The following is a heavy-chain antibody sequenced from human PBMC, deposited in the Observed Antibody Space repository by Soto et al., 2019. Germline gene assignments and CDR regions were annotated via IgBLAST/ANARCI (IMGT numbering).Heavy chain of an antibody. CDR1: GYTFTSYG. D-gene: IGHD3-3*01. CDR3: ARDSDFWSGYRKGGLDY. CDR2: ISAYNGNT. V-gene: IGHV1-18*01. Sequence: QVQLVQSGAEVKKPGASVKVSCKASGYTFTSYGISWVRQAPGQGLEWMGWISAYNGNTNYAQKLQGRVTMTTDTSTSTAYKEMRSLRSDATAVYYCARDSDFWSGYRKGGLDYWGQGTLVTVSS. J-gene: IGHJ4*02.